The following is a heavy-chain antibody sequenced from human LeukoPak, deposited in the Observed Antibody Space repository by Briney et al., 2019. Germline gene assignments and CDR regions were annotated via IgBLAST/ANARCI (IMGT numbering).Heavy chain of an antibody. CDR2: ISSSSSYI. CDR1: GFTLSSSS. CDR3: ARQQWLDGAYYFDY. V-gene: IGHV3-21*01. Sequence: GGSLRLSCAASGFTLSSSSMNCVRQAPGKGLEWVSSISSSSSYIYYADSLKGRFTISRDNAKNSLYLQMDSLRAEDTAVYYCARQQWLDGAYYFDYWGEGTLVTVSS. J-gene: IGHJ4*02. D-gene: IGHD6-19*01.